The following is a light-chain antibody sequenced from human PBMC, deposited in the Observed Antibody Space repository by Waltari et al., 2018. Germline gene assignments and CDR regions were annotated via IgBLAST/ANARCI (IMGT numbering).Light chain of an antibody. V-gene: IGLV2-11*01. CDR2: DIN. CDR3: SSYAGSDTFVV. J-gene: IGLJ2*01. CDR1: SGDVGGYNY. Sequence: QSALTQPRSVSASPGQSVTISCIGNSGDVGGYNYVSWYQHHSGQAPKLIIYDINKRPSGVPDRFSGSRSGNTASLTISRLQAEDEADYYCSSYAGSDTFVVLGGGTKVTVL.